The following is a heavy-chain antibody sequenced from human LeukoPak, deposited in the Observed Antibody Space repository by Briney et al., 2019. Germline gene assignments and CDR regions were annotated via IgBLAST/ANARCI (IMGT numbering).Heavy chain of an antibody. J-gene: IGHJ4*02. D-gene: IGHD1-26*01. Sequence: SGRSLRLSCAASGFTFSSYAMHWVRQAPGKGLEWAAVISYDGSNKYYADSVKGRFTISRDNSKNTLYLQMNSLRAEDTAVYYCAKDPPVVVGATTFDYWGQGTLVTVSS. CDR3: AKDPPVVVGATTFDY. V-gene: IGHV3-30*04. CDR1: GFTFSSYA. CDR2: ISYDGSNK.